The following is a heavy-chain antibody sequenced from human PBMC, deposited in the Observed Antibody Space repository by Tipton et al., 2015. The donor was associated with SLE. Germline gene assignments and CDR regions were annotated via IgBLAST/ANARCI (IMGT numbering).Heavy chain of an antibody. CDR2: INPNSNDT. J-gene: IGHJ3*02. D-gene: IGHD1-26*01. CDR3: GRDHWVGSITDAFDI. CDR1: GYPFTGYY. V-gene: IGHV1-2*02. Sequence: QVQLVQSGAEVKKPGASVKVSCKASGYPFTGYYMHWVRQAPGQGLEWMGWINPNSNDTNYAQKFQGRVTMTRDTSISTAHMELTRLRSDATAVYYCGRDHWVGSITDAFDIWVQGTMVTVSS.